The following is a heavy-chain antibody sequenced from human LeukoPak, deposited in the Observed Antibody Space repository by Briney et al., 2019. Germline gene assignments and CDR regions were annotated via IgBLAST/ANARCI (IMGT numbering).Heavy chain of an antibody. J-gene: IGHJ4*02. D-gene: IGHD2-21*02. CDR3: ARDNRDWAFDY. CDR1: GFIFSKYG. V-gene: IGHV3-30*02. Sequence: PGGSLRLSCGASGFIFSKYGMHWVRQAPGKGLEWVAFINDKGVDKNYADSVKGRFNISRHNYKNTLVLQKKRLRREDTAVYFCARDNRDWAFDYWGQGTLVTVSS. CDR2: INDKGVDK.